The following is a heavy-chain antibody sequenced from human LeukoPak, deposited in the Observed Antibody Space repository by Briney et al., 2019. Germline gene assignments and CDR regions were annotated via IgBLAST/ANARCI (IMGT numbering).Heavy chain of an antibody. V-gene: IGHV4-4*02. D-gene: IGHD3-22*01. Sequence: PSETLSLTCAVSGGSISSSNWWSWVRQPPGKGLEWIGEIYHSGSTNYNPSLKSRVTISVDKSKNQFSLKLSSVTAADTAVYYCARAYDSSGYYRRGAFDIWGQGTMVTVSS. CDR2: IYHSGST. CDR3: ARAYDSSGYYRRGAFDI. J-gene: IGHJ3*02. CDR1: GGSISSSNW.